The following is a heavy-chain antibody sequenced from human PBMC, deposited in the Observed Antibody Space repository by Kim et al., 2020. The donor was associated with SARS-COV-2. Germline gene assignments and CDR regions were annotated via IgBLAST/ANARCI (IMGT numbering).Heavy chain of an antibody. D-gene: IGHD2-21*01. V-gene: IGHV4-59*08. CDR1: GGSISSFY. J-gene: IGHJ3*02. Sequence: SETLSLTCTVSGGSISSFYWSWIRQPPGKGLEWIGYIYYIGNTNYNPSLKSRVTISVDTSKNQFSLKLSSVTAADTAVYYCARLPLFRPFDIWGQGTMVTVSS. CDR3: ARLPLFRPFDI. CDR2: IYYIGNT.